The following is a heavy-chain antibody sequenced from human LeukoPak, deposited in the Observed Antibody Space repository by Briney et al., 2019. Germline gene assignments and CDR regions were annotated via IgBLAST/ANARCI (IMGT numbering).Heavy chain of an antibody. CDR3: ARADCSSTSCYKGYYYYGMDV. D-gene: IGHD2-2*02. CDR2: IYYSGST. Sequence: SETLSLTCTVSGGSISSGGYYWSWIRQHPGKGLEWIGYIYYSGSTYYNPSLKSRVTISVDTSKSQFSLKLSSVTAADTAVYYCARADCSSTSCYKGYYYYGMDVWGQGTTVTVSS. V-gene: IGHV4-31*03. J-gene: IGHJ6*02. CDR1: GGSISSGGYY.